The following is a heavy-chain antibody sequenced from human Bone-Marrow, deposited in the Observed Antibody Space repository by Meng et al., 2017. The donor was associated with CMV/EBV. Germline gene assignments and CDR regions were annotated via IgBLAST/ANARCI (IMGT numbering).Heavy chain of an antibody. CDR3: ASALRGGNWFDP. J-gene: IGHJ5*02. D-gene: IGHD3-16*01. CDR1: GGSISSYY. CDR2: IYYSGST. V-gene: IGHV4-59*01. Sequence: SETLSLTCTVSGGSISSYYWSWIRQPPGKGLEWIGYIYYSGSTNYNPSLKSRVTISVDTSKNRFSLKLSSVTAADTAVYYCASALRGGNWFDPWGQGTLVTVPS.